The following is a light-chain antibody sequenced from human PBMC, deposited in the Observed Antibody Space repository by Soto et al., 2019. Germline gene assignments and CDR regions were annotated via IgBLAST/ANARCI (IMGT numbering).Light chain of an antibody. CDR2: EGT. V-gene: IGLV2-23*01. J-gene: IGLJ1*01. Sequence: QSALTQPASVSGSPGQSITISCTGTSSDVGIYNLVSWYQQHPGKAPKLIIYEGTKRPSGVSNRFSGSKSDNTASLTISGLQAEDEADYYFCSYAGTRIYVFGTGTKVT. CDR1: SSDVGIYNL. CDR3: CSYAGTRIYV.